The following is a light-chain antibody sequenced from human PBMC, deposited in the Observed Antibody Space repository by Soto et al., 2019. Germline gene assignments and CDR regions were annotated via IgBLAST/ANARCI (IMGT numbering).Light chain of an antibody. J-gene: IGLJ3*02. Sequence: QSVLTQPPSVSGSPGQSVTISCTGTSSDVGGYNRVSWYKQPPGTAPKLIISEVSNRPSGVPDRFSGSRSGNTASLTISGLQAEDEADYYCGSYTSSSTWVFGGGTKLTVL. CDR2: EVS. CDR1: SSDVGGYNR. CDR3: GSYTSSSTWV. V-gene: IGLV2-18*02.